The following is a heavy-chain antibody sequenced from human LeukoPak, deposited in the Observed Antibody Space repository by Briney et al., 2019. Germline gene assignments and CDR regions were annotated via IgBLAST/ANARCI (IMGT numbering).Heavy chain of an antibody. CDR3: ARLGYCSSTSCYAFDY. J-gene: IGHJ4*02. CDR1: GFTFSSYS. CDR2: ISSSSSYI. D-gene: IGHD2-2*01. Sequence: PGGSLRLSCAASGFTFSSYSMNWVRQAPGKGLEWVSSISSSSSYIYYADSVKGRFTISRGNAKNSLYLQMNSPRAEDTAVYYCARLGYCSSTSCYAFDYWGQGTLVTVSS. V-gene: IGHV3-21*01.